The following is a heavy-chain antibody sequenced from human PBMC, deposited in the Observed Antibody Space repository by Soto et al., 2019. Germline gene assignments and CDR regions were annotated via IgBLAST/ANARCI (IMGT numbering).Heavy chain of an antibody. J-gene: IGHJ4*02. D-gene: IGHD6-19*01. V-gene: IGHV1-8*01. Sequence: ASVKVSCKASGYTFTSYDINLVRQATVQVLELIVWINPNIFNTCYGQKFQGRVTITMNTSIITAYIELSSLISEYTAVYYCSRVLAGSFDYWGQGTLVTVPQ. CDR1: GYTFTSYD. CDR3: SRVLAGSFDY. CDR2: INPNIFNT.